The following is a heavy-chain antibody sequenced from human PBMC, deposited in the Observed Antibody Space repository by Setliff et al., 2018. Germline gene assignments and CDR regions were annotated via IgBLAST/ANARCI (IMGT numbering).Heavy chain of an antibody. CDR1: GFTFRVYA. CDR3: TSHHCSSTSCYVLSPDY. V-gene: IGHV3-49*04. J-gene: IGHJ4*02. CDR2: IRGKADGGTT. Sequence: GGSLRLSCRTSGFTFRVYAMAWVRQAPGKGLEWVGFIRGKADGGTTKYATSVKGRFSISRDDSKSIAYLQMNSLKIEDTAVYYCTSHHCSSTSCYVLSPDYWGQGTLVTVSS. D-gene: IGHD2-2*01.